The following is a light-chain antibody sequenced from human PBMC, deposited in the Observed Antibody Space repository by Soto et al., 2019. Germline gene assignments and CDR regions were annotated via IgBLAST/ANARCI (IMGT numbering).Light chain of an antibody. J-gene: IGLJ1*01. CDR3: AAWDDSLNGYV. CDR2: EVS. V-gene: IGLV2-14*01. CDR1: SSDVGGYNY. Sequence: QSVLTQPASVSGSPGQSITISCTGTSSDVGGYNYVSWYQQQSGKAPKLMIHEVSNRPSGVSNRFSGSKSGTSASLAISGLQSGDEADYYCAAWDDSLNGYVFGTGTKVTVL.